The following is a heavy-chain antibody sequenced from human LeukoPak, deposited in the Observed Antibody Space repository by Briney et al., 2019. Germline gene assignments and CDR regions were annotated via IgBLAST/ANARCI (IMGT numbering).Heavy chain of an antibody. CDR1: GFTFSSYE. J-gene: IGHJ6*02. V-gene: IGHV3-48*03. CDR2: ISSSGSTI. Sequence: PGGSLRLSCAASGFTFSSYEMNWVRQAPGKGLEWVSYISSSGSTIYYADSVKGRFTISRDNAKNSLYLQMNSLRAEDTAVYYCARKRGSVAWIFGMDVWGQGTTVTVSS. CDR3: ARKRGSVAWIFGMDV. D-gene: IGHD3-16*01.